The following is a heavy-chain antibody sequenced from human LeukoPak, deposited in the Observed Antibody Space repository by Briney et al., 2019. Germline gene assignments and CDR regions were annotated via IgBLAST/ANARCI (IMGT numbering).Heavy chain of an antibody. J-gene: IGHJ6*03. CDR1: GYTFTSYY. V-gene: IGHV1-46*01. CDR3: ARVLRYCSGGNCYSGGLGYMDV. D-gene: IGHD2-15*01. Sequence: ASVKVSCKASGYTFTSYYMHWVRQAPGQGLEWVGIINPSGDPTTYAQKFQGRVTMTSDMSTSTAYMELSSLRSEDTAVYYCARVLRYCSGGNCYSGGLGYMDVWGKGTTVTISS. CDR2: INPSGDPT.